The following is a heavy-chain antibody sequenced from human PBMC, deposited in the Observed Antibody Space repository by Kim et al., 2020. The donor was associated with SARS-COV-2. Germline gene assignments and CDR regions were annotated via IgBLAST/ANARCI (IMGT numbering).Heavy chain of an antibody. D-gene: IGHD3-10*01. J-gene: IGHJ6*02. V-gene: IGHV3-23*01. CDR3: AKTNYYGSGSLPWSYYGMDV. Sequence: LSLTCAASGFTFSSYAMSWVRQAPGKGLEWVSAISGSGGSTYYADSVKGRFTISRDNSKNTLYLQMNSLRAEDTAVYYCAKTNYYGSGSLPWSYYGMDVWGQGTTVTVSS. CDR1: GFTFSSYA. CDR2: ISGSGGST.